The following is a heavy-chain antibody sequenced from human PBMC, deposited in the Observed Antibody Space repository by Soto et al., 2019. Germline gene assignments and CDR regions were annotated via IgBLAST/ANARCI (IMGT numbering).Heavy chain of an antibody. CDR2: IYHSGRT. Sequence: QVQLQESGPGLVRPSQTLSLTCTVSGGSIRSGGYYWSWIRQHPGKGLEWLGYIYHSGRTFYNPSLKGRVNLSVDTSKDPFSLRLSSVTAADTAVYYCARGDSGGSSSYYFDYWGQGTLVTVSS. J-gene: IGHJ4*02. D-gene: IGHD2-15*01. CDR3: ARGDSGGSSSYYFDY. CDR1: GGSIRSGGYY. V-gene: IGHV4-31*03.